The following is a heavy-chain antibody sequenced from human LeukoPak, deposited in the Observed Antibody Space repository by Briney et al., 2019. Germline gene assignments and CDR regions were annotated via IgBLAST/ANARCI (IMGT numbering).Heavy chain of an antibody. CDR3: ARHGSLRYFDWSHLTGYMDV. V-gene: IGHV1-18*01. Sequence: GASVKVSCKASGYTFTSYSISWVRQAPGQGLEWMGWISAYNGNTNYAQKLQGRVTMTTDTSTSTAYMELRSLRSDDTAVYYCARHGSLRYFDWSHLTGYMDVWGKGTTVTISS. CDR2: ISAYNGNT. D-gene: IGHD3-9*01. J-gene: IGHJ6*03. CDR1: GYTFTSYS.